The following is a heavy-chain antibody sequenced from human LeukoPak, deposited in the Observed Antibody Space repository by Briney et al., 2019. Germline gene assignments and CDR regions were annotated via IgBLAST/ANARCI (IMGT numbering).Heavy chain of an antibody. CDR1: GFTCSSYS. V-gene: IGHV3-23*01. D-gene: IGHD3-10*01. CDR3: AKGDISMVRGALDT. CDR2: ISCSGDST. Sequence: GGSLILSCAASGFTCSSYSMNWVRHAPGEGREWCSAISCSGDSTYYADSVKGRFTTSRANSKNTPYLQLYSLIADDTAVYYCAKGDISMVRGALDTWGQGTLVTVSS. J-gene: IGHJ5*02.